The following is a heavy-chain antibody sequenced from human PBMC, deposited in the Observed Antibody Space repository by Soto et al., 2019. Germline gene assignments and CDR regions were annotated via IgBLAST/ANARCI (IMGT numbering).Heavy chain of an antibody. V-gene: IGHV3-23*01. CDR2: ISGSGGST. CDR1: GFTFSSYA. Sequence: EVQLLESGGGLVQPGGSLRLSCAASGFTFSSYAMSWVRQAPGKGLEWVSAISGSGGSTYYADSVKGRFTISRDNSKNTLYLQMNSLRAEDTAVYYCAKDRAPDYYDSSGVIDYWGQGTLVTVPS. J-gene: IGHJ4*02. D-gene: IGHD3-22*01. CDR3: AKDRAPDYYDSSGVIDY.